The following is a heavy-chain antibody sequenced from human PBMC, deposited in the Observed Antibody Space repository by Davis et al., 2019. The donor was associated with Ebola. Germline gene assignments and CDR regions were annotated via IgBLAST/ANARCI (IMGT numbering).Heavy chain of an antibody. D-gene: IGHD2-2*03. Sequence: PSETLSLTCTVSGGSISSYYWSWIRQPPGKGLEWIGYIYYSGSTNYNPSLKSRVTISVDTSKNQFSLKLSSVTAADTAVYYCARRVEMDIVVVPAAISPGAFDYWGQGTLVTVSS. CDR2: IYYSGST. CDR1: GGSISSYY. V-gene: IGHV4-59*08. CDR3: ARRVEMDIVVVPAAISPGAFDY. J-gene: IGHJ4*02.